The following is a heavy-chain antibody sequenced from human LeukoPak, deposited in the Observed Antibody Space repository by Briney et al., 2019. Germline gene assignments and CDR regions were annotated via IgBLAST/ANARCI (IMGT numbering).Heavy chain of an antibody. Sequence: GGSLRLSCAASGFTFSSYAMSWVRQAPGKGLEWVSAISGSGGSTYYADSVKGRFTISRGNSKNTLYLQMNSLRAKDTAVYYCAKGKYYDILTGYQYYFDYWGQGTLVTVSS. J-gene: IGHJ4*02. CDR1: GFTFSSYA. V-gene: IGHV3-23*01. D-gene: IGHD3-9*01. CDR3: AKGKYYDILTGYQYYFDY. CDR2: ISGSGGST.